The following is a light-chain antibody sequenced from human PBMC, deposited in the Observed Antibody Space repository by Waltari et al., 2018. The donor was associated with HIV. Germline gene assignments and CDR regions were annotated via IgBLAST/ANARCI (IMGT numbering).Light chain of an antibody. J-gene: IGKJ4*01. CDR1: QSLFNGSNKKTR. V-gene: IGKV4-1*01. Sequence: DIVMTQSPDALPMSLGERPTINFSSTQSLFNGSNKKTRLAWYQQKPGQPPKLLISWASTRESGGAERVSGSGSGTDFALTINRLQAEDVAVYYCQEFSLSPPLTFGGGTKVEI. CDR3: QEFSLSPPLT. CDR2: WAS.